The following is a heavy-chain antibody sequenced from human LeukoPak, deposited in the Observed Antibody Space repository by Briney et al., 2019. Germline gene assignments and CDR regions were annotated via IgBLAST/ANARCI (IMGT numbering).Heavy chain of an antibody. Sequence: QPGGSLRLSCAASGFTFSSYSMNWVRQAPGKGLEWVSAISGSGGSTYYADSVKGRFTISRDNSKNTLYLQMNSLRAEDTAVYYCAKSGGYSYGFEDYWGQGTLVTVSS. J-gene: IGHJ4*02. D-gene: IGHD5-18*01. CDR1: GFTFSSYS. V-gene: IGHV3-23*01. CDR3: AKSGGYSYGFEDY. CDR2: ISGSGGST.